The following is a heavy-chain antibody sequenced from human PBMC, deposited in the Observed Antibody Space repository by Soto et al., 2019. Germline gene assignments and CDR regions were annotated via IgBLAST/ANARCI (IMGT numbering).Heavy chain of an antibody. CDR3: ARAVSAKYYYYYMDV. CDR1: GGSISSYY. D-gene: IGHD3-3*01. Sequence: SETLSLTCTVSGGSISSYYWSWIRQPPGKGLEWIGYIYYSGSTNYNPSLKSRVTISVDTSKNQFSLKLSSVTAADTAVYYCARAVSAKYYYYYMDVWGKGTTVTVSS. V-gene: IGHV4-59*01. CDR2: IYYSGST. J-gene: IGHJ6*03.